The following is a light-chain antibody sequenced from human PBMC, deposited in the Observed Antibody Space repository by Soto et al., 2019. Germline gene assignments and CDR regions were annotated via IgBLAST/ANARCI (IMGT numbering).Light chain of an antibody. CDR3: AAWDDSLSGWV. V-gene: IGLV1-47*01. J-gene: IGLJ3*02. Sequence: QSVLTQPPSASRTPGQRVTISCSGSSSNIGSNYVYWYQQLPGTAPKLLIYRNNQRPSGVPDRFSGSKSGTSASLAISGLRSEDEGDYYCAAWDDSLSGWVFGGGTQLTVL. CDR2: RNN. CDR1: SSNIGSNY.